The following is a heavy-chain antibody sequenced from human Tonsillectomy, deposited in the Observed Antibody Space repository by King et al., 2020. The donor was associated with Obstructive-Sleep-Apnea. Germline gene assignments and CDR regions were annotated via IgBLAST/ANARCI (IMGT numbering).Heavy chain of an antibody. Sequence: VQLVESGGGLVQPGGSLRLSCAASRFTFNNYAMSWVRQAPGKGLEWVSGISGSGDSTYYADSVKGRFTISRDNSKKTLYLQMNSLRAEDTAVYYCAKRTSRVIIDEDAFDIWGQGKMPTVSS. CDR3: AKRTSRVIIDEDAFDI. V-gene: IGHV3-23*04. J-gene: IGHJ3*02. D-gene: IGHD3-3*01. CDR1: RFTFNNYA. CDR2: ISGSGDST.